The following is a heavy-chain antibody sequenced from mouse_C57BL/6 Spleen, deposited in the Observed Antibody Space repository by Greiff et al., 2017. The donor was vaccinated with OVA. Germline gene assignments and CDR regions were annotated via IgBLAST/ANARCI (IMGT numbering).Heavy chain of an antibody. Sequence: EVHLVESGGGLVKPGGSLKLSCAASGFTFSDYGMHWVRQAPEKGLEWVAYISSGSSTIYYADTVKGRFTISRDNAKNTLFLQMTSLRSEDTAMYYCAMKGYDGEFAYWGQGTLVTVSA. J-gene: IGHJ3*01. D-gene: IGHD2-2*01. CDR2: ISSGSSTI. V-gene: IGHV5-17*01. CDR1: GFTFSDYG. CDR3: AMKGYDGEFAY.